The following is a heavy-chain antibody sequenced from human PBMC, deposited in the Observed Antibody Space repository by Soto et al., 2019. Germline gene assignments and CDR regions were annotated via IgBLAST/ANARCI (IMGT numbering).Heavy chain of an antibody. V-gene: IGHV1-18*01. J-gene: IGHJ4*02. D-gene: IGHD3-3*01. Sequence: QVQLVQSGAEVKKPGASVKVSCKASGYTFTSYGIIWVRQAPGQGLEWMGWSSAYNGNTNYAQKLQGRVTMTTDTSTSTAYMELRSLRSDDTAVYYCARERDDFWSGYYTADYWGQGTLVTVSS. CDR1: GYTFTSYG. CDR2: SSAYNGNT. CDR3: ARERDDFWSGYYTADY.